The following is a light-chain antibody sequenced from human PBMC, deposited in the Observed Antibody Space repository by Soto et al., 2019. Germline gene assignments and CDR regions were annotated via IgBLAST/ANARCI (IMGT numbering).Light chain of an antibody. CDR1: QSVGTS. Sequence: IVMTQSPATLSVSPGESATLSCRASQSVGTSLAWYQQRPGQTPRLLIYHASTRATAVPARFRGSGSGTEFTLTISSLQAEDFAVYYCQHHFSWPPFAFGPGTKFEIK. V-gene: IGKV3-15*01. J-gene: IGKJ2*01. CDR3: QHHFSWPPFA. CDR2: HAS.